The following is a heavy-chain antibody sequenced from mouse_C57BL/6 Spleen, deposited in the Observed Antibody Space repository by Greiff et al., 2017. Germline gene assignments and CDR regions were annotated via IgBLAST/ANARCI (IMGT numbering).Heavy chain of an antibody. Sequence: EVQLVESGGGLVKPGGSLKLSCAASGFTFSDYGMHWVRQAPEKGLEWVAYISSGSSTIYYADTVKGRFTISRDNAKNTLFLQMTSLRSEDAALYYCARATQATGGDYWGQGTSVTVSS. J-gene: IGHJ4*01. CDR1: GFTFSDYG. D-gene: IGHD3-2*02. V-gene: IGHV5-17*01. CDR2: ISSGSSTI. CDR3: ARATQATGGDY.